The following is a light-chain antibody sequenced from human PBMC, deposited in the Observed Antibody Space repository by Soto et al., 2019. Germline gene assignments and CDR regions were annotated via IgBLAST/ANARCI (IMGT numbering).Light chain of an antibody. Sequence: DIHLTQSPAFLSASVGDRVIITCRASQGISNYLAWYQQKPGKAPKLLIYSASTLQRGVPSRFSGSGSGTEFTLTISSLQPEDFATYSCQQLNTYPLTFGGGTKVEIK. CDR3: QQLNTYPLT. CDR1: QGISNY. J-gene: IGKJ4*01. V-gene: IGKV1-9*01. CDR2: SAS.